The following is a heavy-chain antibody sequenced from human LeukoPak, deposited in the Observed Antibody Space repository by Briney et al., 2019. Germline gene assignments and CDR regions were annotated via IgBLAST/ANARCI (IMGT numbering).Heavy chain of an antibody. D-gene: IGHD2-2*01. CDR1: GGSFSGYY. CDR3: ARGRAVVPAASRGYFDY. CDR2: INHSGST. J-gene: IGHJ4*02. Sequence: SETLSLTCAVYGGSFSGYYWSWIRQPPGKGLEWLGEINHSGSTNYNPSLKSRVTISVDTSKNQFSLRLSSVTAADTAVYYCARGRAVVPAASRGYFDYWGQGTLVTVSS. V-gene: IGHV4-34*01.